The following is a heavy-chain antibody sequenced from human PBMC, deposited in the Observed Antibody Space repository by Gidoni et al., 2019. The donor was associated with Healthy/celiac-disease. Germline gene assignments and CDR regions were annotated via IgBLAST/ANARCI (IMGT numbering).Heavy chain of an antibody. J-gene: IGHJ4*02. Sequence: QLQLQESGPGLVKPSETLSLTCIVSGGSISSSSYYWGWIRQPPRKGLEWIGSIYYSGSTYYNPSLKSRVTISVDTSKNQFSLKLSSVTAADTAVYYCARILKYNWNESPIDYWGQGTLVTVSS. CDR2: IYYSGST. CDR1: GGSISSSSYY. CDR3: ARILKYNWNESPIDY. D-gene: IGHD1-20*01. V-gene: IGHV4-39*01.